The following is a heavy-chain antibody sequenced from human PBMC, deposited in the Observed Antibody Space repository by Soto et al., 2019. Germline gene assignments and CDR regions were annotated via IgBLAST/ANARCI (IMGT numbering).Heavy chain of an antibody. J-gene: IGHJ3*02. Sequence: SETLSLTCTVSGGSISSGGYYWSWIRQHPGKGLEWIGYIYYSGSTYYNPSLKSRVTISVDTSKNQFSLKLSSATAADTAVYYCARDWEYCSGGSCYRDAFDIWGQGTMVTVSS. CDR1: GGSISSGGYY. CDR3: ARDWEYCSGGSCYRDAFDI. D-gene: IGHD2-15*01. V-gene: IGHV4-31*03. CDR2: IYYSGST.